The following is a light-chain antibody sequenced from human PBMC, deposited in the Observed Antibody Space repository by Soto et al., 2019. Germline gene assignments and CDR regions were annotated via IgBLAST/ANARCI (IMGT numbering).Light chain of an antibody. Sequence: QSVLTQPPSVSGSPGQSVTISCTGTSTDFVSYNRVSSYQQPPGTAPKLMIYEVSKRPSGVPDRFSGSKSGNTASLTISGLQAADEADYYCSLYTSENAYVFGTGTKATVL. CDR2: EVS. J-gene: IGLJ1*01. V-gene: IGLV2-18*01. CDR1: STDFVSYNR. CDR3: SLYTSENAYV.